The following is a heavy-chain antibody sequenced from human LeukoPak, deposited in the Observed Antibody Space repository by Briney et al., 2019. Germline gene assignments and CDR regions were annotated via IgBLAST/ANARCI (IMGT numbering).Heavy chain of an antibody. Sequence: GESLKISCKGSGYNFNTYWVAWVRQMPGNGLEWMGIIRPMNSDVRYSPSFQGQVAISADRSINTAYLQWSSLTASDTAMYYCASRPFETTVVPWDFYWGQGTQVTVSS. V-gene: IGHV5-51*01. CDR3: ASRPFETTVVPWDFY. CDR2: IRPMNSDV. D-gene: IGHD4-17*01. CDR1: GYNFNTYW. J-gene: IGHJ4*02.